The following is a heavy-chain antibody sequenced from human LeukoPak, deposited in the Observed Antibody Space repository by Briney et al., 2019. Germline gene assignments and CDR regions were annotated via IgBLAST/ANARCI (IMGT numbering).Heavy chain of an antibody. V-gene: IGHV3-43*02. CDR1: GFRFHDYV. CDR2: ISGDGYTT. Sequence: GGSLRLSCAGSGFRFHDYVIHWVRQAPGKGLEWVSLISGDGYTTFFADSVKGRFTISRDNSENSLYLELNSLTAEDTALYYCAKVRQTFGAFDLWGHGTMVTVAA. J-gene: IGHJ3*01. D-gene: IGHD3-3*01. CDR3: AKVRQTFGAFDL.